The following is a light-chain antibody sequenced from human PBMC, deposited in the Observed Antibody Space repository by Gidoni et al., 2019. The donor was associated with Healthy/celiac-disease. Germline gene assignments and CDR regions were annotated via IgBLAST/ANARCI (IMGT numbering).Light chain of an antibody. V-gene: IGLV2-11*01. J-gene: IGLJ2*01. CDR2: DVS. CDR1: SSDVGGYNY. Sequence: QSALTQPRSVSGSPGQSVTISCTGTSSDVGGYNYVSWYQQHPGKAPKLMIYDVSKRPSGVPDRFSGSKSGNPASLTISGLQAEDEADYYCCSYAGSYTFAFGGGTKLTVL. CDR3: CSYAGSYTFA.